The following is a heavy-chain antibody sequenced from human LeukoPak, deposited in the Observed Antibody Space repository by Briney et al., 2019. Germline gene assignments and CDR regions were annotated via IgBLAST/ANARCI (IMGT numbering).Heavy chain of an antibody. CDR3: ARSPYYYDSSGYYEYYYYMDV. CDR1: GGSFSGYY. V-gene: IGHV4-34*01. CDR2: INHSGST. D-gene: IGHD3-22*01. Sequence: SETLSLTCAVYGGSFSGYYWSWIRQPPGKGLEWIGEINHSGSTNYNPSLKSRVTISVDTSKNQFSLKLSSVTAADTAVYYCARSPYYYDSSGYYEYYYYMDVWGKGTTVTVSS. J-gene: IGHJ6*03.